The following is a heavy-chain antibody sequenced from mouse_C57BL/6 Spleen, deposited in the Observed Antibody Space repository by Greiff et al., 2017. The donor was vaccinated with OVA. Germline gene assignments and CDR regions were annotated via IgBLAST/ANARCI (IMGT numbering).Heavy chain of an antibody. J-gene: IGHJ1*03. CDR2: ISSGSSTI. CDR1: GFTFSDYG. V-gene: IGHV5-17*01. D-gene: IGHD4-1*01. CDR3: ARDGHNWDGYFDV. Sequence: EVKLEESGGGLVKPGGSLKLSCAASGFTFSDYGMHWVRQAPEKGLEWVAYISSGSSTIYYADTVKGRCTISRDNAKNTLFLQMTSLRSEDPAMYYCARDGHNWDGYFDVWGTGTTVTVSS.